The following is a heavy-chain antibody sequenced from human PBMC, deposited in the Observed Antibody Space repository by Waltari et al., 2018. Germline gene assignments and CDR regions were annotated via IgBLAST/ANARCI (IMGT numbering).Heavy chain of an antibody. CDR3: ARRGSGWYDFDY. J-gene: IGHJ4*02. CDR2: IYYSGST. Sequence: QLQLQESGPGLVKPSETLSLTCTVSGGSISSSSYYWGWIRQPPGKGLEWIGSIYYSGSTYYNPSLKCRVTISVDTAKNQFSLKLSSVTAADTAVYYCARRGSGWYDFDYWGQGTLVTVSS. V-gene: IGHV4-39*01. CDR1: GGSISSSSYY. D-gene: IGHD6-19*01.